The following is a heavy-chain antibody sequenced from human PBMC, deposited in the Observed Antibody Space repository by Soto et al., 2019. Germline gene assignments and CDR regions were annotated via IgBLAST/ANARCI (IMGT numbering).Heavy chain of an antibody. J-gene: IGHJ4*02. CDR2: INPSVGST. CDR3: ARDPINTLRRFDY. CDR1: GYTFTSYH. Sequence: ASVKVSCKASGYTFTSYHMHWVRQAPGQGLEWMGIINPSVGSTSYAQKFQGRVTMTRDTSTSTVYMELSSLRSEDTAVYYCARDPINTLRRFDYWGQGTLVTVSS. V-gene: IGHV1-46*03. D-gene: IGHD3-16*01.